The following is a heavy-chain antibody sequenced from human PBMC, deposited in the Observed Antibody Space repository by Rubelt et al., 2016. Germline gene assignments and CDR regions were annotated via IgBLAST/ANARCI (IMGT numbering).Heavy chain of an antibody. CDR2: INAGNGNT. D-gene: IGHD5-18*01. J-gene: IGHJ2*01. Sequence: QVQLVQSGAEVKKPGASVKVSCKASGYTFTSYAMHWVRQAPGQRLEWMGWINAGNGNTKYSQKFQGRVTITRDTSASTAYMELSSRRSEDTAVYYCARSKDTAMVTDADWYFDLWGRGTLVTVSS. V-gene: IGHV1-3*01. CDR1: GYTFTSYA. CDR3: ARSKDTAMVTDADWYFDL.